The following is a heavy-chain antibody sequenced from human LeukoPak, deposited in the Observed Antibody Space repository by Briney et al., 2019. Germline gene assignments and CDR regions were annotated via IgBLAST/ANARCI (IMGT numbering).Heavy chain of an antibody. CDR3: ARDLISGSYSTVDY. CDR1: GYTFTGYY. J-gene: IGHJ4*02. Sequence: ASVKVSCKASGYTFTGYYMHWVRQAPGQGLEWMGWINPNSGGTNYAQKFQGRVTMTRDTSISTAYMELSRLRSDDTAVYYCARDLISGSYSTVDYRGQGTLVTVSS. D-gene: IGHD1-26*01. CDR2: INPNSGGT. V-gene: IGHV1-2*02.